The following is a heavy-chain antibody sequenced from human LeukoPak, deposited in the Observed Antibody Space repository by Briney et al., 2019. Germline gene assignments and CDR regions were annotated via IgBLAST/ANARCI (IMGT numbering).Heavy chain of an antibody. CDR2: INPNRGGT. CDR3: ARAGYRIVAFDI. CDR1: RYTFTGSY. D-gene: IGHD3-9*01. J-gene: IGHJ3*02. Sequence: AAVRVSSMAPRYTFTGSYMHSVPPALGQGLEWMGWINPNRGGTNYAQKLRGRVTMTRETSISTAYMELSRLRSDGTAVYYCARAGYRIVAFDIWGQGTMVTVSS. V-gene: IGHV1-2*02.